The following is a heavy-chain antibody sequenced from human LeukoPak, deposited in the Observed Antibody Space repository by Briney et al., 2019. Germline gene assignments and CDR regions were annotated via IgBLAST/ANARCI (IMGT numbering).Heavy chain of an antibody. CDR3: ARDEALLGATSPSAYYYYGMDV. CDR2: ISSSGSTI. CDR1: GYTFSDYY. V-gene: IGHV3-11*01. J-gene: IGHJ6*02. D-gene: IGHD1-26*01. Sequence: PGGSLRLSCAASGYTFSDYYMSWIRQAPGKGLEWVSYISSSGSTIYYADSVKGRFTISRDNAKNSLYLQMNSLRAEDTAVYYCARDEALLGATSPSAYYYYGMDVWGQGTTVTVSS.